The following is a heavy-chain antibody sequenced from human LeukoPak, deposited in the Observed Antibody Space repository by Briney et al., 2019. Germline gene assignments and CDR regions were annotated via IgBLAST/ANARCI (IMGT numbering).Heavy chain of an antibody. Sequence: SETLSLTCTVSGGSISSSSYYWGWIRQPPGKGLEWIGSIYYSGSTYYNPSLKSRVTISVDTSKNQFSLKLSSVTAADTAVYYCARDRPPSYCGGDCYAFDIWGQGTMVTVSS. CDR1: GGSISSSSYY. J-gene: IGHJ3*02. CDR2: IYYSGST. D-gene: IGHD2-21*02. CDR3: ARDRPPSYCGGDCYAFDI. V-gene: IGHV4-39*07.